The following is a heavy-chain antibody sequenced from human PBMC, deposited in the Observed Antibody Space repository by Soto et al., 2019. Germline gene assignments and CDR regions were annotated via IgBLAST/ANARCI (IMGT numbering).Heavy chain of an antibody. D-gene: IGHD3-22*01. J-gene: IGHJ4*02. Sequence: GGSLRLSCAASGFTFNNFYMAWVRQAPGKGLEWVSSISGGSTIKYYADSVKGRFTISRDNSKNTLYLQMNSLRAEDTAVYYCAGVAGITMTPAYYFDYWGQGTLVTVSS. CDR2: ISGGSTIK. V-gene: IGHV3-48*01. CDR1: GFTFNNFY. CDR3: AGVAGITMTPAYYFDY.